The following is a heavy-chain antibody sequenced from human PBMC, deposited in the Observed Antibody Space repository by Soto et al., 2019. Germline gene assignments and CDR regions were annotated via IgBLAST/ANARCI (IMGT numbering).Heavy chain of an antibody. CDR1: GFTFSSYW. CDR3: ARETEKTILTGYYTSVDP. Sequence: GGSLRLSCAASGFTFSSYWMHWVRQAPGKGLVWVSRINSDGSSTSYADSVKGRFTIPRDNAKNTLYLQMNSLRAEDTAVYYCARETEKTILTGYYTSVDPWGQGTLVTVSS. J-gene: IGHJ5*02. V-gene: IGHV3-74*01. CDR2: INSDGSST. D-gene: IGHD3-9*01.